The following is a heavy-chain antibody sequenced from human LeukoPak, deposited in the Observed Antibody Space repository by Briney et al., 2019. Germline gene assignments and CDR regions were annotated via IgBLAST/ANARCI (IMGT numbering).Heavy chain of an antibody. Sequence: PSQTQSLTCTVSGGSISSGSYYWSWIRQPAGKGLEWIGRIYTSGSTNYNPSLKSRVTISVDTSKNQFSLKLSSVTAADTAVYYCARGGQLVRNRDAFDIWGQGTMVTVSS. D-gene: IGHD6-6*01. CDR3: ARGGQLVRNRDAFDI. CDR1: GGSISSGSYY. V-gene: IGHV4-61*02. J-gene: IGHJ3*02. CDR2: IYTSGST.